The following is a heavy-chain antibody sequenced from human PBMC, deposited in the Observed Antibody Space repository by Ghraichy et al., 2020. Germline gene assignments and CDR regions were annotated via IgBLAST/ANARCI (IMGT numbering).Heavy chain of an antibody. Sequence: SETLSLTCTVSGGSISSGDYYWSWIRQPPGKGLEWIGYIYYSGSTYYNPSLKSRVTISVDTSKNQFSLKLSSVTAADTAVYYCAREEVDNGGYFDYWGQGTLVTVSS. D-gene: IGHD1-1*01. V-gene: IGHV4-30-4*01. CDR2: IYYSGST. CDR3: AREEVDNGGYFDY. CDR1: GGSISSGDYY. J-gene: IGHJ4*02.